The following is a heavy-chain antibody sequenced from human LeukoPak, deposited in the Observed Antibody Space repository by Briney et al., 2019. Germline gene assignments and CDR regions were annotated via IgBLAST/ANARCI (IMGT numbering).Heavy chain of an antibody. CDR3: ARVSSSWSDAFDI. CDR2: IYYSGST. V-gene: IGHV4-59*01. Sequence: KPSETLSLTCTVSGGSISSYYWSWIRQPPGKGLEWIGYIYYSGSTNYNPSLKSRVTISVDTSKNQFSLKLSSVTAADTAVYYCARVSSSWSDAFDIWGQGTMVTVSS. J-gene: IGHJ3*02. CDR1: GGSISSYY. D-gene: IGHD6-13*01.